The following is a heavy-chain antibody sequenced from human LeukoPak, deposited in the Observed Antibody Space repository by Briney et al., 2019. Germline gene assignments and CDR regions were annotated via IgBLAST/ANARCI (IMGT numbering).Heavy chain of an antibody. Sequence: ASVKVSCKASGGTFSSYAISWVRQAPGQGLEWMGGIIPIFGTANYAQKFQGRVTITADESTSTAYMELSSLRSEDTAVYYCASSCDSSGYPLSLWGQGTLVTVSS. D-gene: IGHD3-22*01. CDR2: IIPIFGTA. J-gene: IGHJ4*02. V-gene: IGHV1-69*13. CDR1: GGTFSSYA. CDR3: ASSCDSSGYPLSL.